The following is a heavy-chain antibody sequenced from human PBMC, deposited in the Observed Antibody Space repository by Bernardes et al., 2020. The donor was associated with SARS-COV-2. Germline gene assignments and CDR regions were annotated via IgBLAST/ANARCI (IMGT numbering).Heavy chain of an antibody. J-gene: IGHJ2*01. CDR3: TRVNIPVNGVWDVSGYFDL. Sequence: GGSLRLSCAASGFSFSDYAMQWVRQAPGKGLEYVATISSNGGSPYSANSVRDRFTISRDNSKNTLYLQMDSLRSDDMALYYCTRVNIPVNGVWDVSGYFDLWGRGTLVTVSS. CDR1: GFSFSDYA. CDR2: ISSNGGSP. V-gene: IGHV3-64*01. D-gene: IGHD2-8*01.